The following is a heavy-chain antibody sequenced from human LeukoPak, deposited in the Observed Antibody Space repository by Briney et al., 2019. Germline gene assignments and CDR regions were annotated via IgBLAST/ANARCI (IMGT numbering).Heavy chain of an antibody. CDR2: IWYDGSNK. D-gene: IGHD5-18*01. J-gene: IGHJ4*02. CDR3: ARDTIRGYSYGIDY. V-gene: IGHV3-33*01. CDR1: GFTFSSYG. Sequence: AGGSLRLSCAASGFTFSSYGMHWVRQAPGKGLEWVAVIWYDGSNKYYADSVKGRFTISRDNSKNTLYLQMNSLRAEDTAVYYCARDTIRGYSYGIDYWGQGTLVTVSS.